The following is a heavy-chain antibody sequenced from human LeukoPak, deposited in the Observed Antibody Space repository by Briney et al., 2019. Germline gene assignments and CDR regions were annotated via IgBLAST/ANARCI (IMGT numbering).Heavy chain of an antibody. Sequence: GGSLRLSCAASGFTFSSYAMSWVRQAPGQGLEGVSATSGSGGRTYYADSVKGRFTISRDNSKNTLYLQMNSLRAEDTAVYYCANNLFTHSSSWYLFGAFDIWGQGTMVTVSS. CDR2: TSGSGGRT. J-gene: IGHJ3*02. V-gene: IGHV3-23*01. D-gene: IGHD6-13*01. CDR1: GFTFSSYA. CDR3: ANNLFTHSSSWYLFGAFDI.